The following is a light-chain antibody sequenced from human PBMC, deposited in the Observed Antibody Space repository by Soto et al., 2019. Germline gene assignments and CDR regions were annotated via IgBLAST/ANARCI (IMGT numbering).Light chain of an antibody. CDR2: GAS. CDR1: QSVTSSY. J-gene: IGKJ2*01. CDR3: QHYGSSPGYT. Sequence: EIVLTQSPGTLSLSPGERATLSCRASQSVTSSYLAWYQQRPGQAPRLLIYGASSRATGIPDRFSGSGSGTDFTLTISRLEPEVFAVYYCQHYGSSPGYTFGQGTKLEIK. V-gene: IGKV3-20*01.